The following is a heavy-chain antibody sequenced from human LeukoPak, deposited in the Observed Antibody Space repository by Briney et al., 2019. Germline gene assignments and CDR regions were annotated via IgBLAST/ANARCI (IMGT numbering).Heavy chain of an antibody. Sequence: GSLRLSCAASGFTFSSYAMSWVRQAPGKGLEWVAVISYDGSNKYYADSVKGRFTISRDNSKNTLYLQMNSLRAEDTAVYYCARDTTGIAVAGTLFDYWGQGTLVTVSS. D-gene: IGHD6-19*01. CDR1: GFTFSSYA. CDR2: ISYDGSNK. V-gene: IGHV3-30*04. J-gene: IGHJ4*02. CDR3: ARDTTGIAVAGTLFDY.